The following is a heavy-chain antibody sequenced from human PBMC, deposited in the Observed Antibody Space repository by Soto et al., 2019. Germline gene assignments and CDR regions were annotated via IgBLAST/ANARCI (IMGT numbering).Heavy chain of an antibody. D-gene: IGHD3-22*01. CDR3: AKDETAYYYESAFDI. V-gene: IGHV3-23*01. CDR1: GFTFSSYA. CDR2: ISGSGGST. J-gene: IGHJ3*02. Sequence: GGSLRLSCAASGFTFSSYAMSWVRQAPGKGLEWVSAISGSGGSTYYADSVKGRFTISRDNSKNTLYLQMNSLRAEDSAVYYCAKDETAYYYESAFDIWGQGTMVTVSS.